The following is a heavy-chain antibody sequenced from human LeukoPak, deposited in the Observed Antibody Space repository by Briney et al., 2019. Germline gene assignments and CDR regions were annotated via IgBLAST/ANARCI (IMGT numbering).Heavy chain of an antibody. J-gene: IGHJ4*02. V-gene: IGHV3-33*01. CDR2: IWFDGSNK. CDR3: ARDLYSISFDY. CDR1: EFTFSSYG. Sequence: AGGSLRLSCAASEFTFSSYGMHWVRQAPGKGLEWVAVIWFDGSNKYYPDSVKGRLTISRDNSKNTLYLQMNSLRAEDTAVYYCARDLYSISFDYWGQGTLVTVSS. D-gene: IGHD6-6*01.